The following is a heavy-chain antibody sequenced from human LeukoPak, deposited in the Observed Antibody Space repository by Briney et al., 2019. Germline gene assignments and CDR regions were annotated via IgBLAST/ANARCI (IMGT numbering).Heavy chain of an antibody. Sequence: GASVKVSCKASGYTFTNYGVNWVRQAPGQGLEWMGWISGYNGNTNYAQKLQGRVTMTTDTSTSTAYMELRSLRSDDTAVYYCVRVRGDGYSRFDYWGQGTLVTVSS. V-gene: IGHV1-18*01. CDR1: GYTFTNYG. D-gene: IGHD5-24*01. CDR3: VRVRGDGYSRFDY. CDR2: ISGYNGNT. J-gene: IGHJ4*02.